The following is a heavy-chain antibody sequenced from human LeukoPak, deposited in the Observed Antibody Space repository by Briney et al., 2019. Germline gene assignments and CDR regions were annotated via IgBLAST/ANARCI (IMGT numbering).Heavy chain of an antibody. V-gene: IGHV4-38-2*02. Sequence: SETLSLTCTVSGYSISSGYYWGWIRQPPGKGLEWIGSIYHSGSTYYNPSLKSRVTISVDTSKNQFSLKLSSVTDADTAVYYCARDPPITFGGVIVLRNQYYFDYWGQGTLVTVSS. J-gene: IGHJ4*02. CDR2: IYHSGST. CDR1: GYSISSGYY. D-gene: IGHD3-16*02. CDR3: ARDPPITFGGVIVLRNQYYFDY.